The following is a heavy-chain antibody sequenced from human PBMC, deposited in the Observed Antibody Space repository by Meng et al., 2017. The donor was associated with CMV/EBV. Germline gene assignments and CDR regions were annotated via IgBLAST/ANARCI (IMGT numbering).Heavy chain of an antibody. J-gene: IGHJ4*02. Sequence: GESLKISCAASGFTFSSYWMSWVRQAPGKGLEWVANIKQDGSEKYYVDSVKGRFTISRDNAKNSLYLQMNSLRAEDTAVYYCARGLRRGVVPAALLSDYWGQGTLVTVSS. CDR1: GFTFSSYW. CDR3: ARGLRRGVVPAALLSDY. V-gene: IGHV3-7*01. CDR2: IKQDGSEK. D-gene: IGHD2-2*02.